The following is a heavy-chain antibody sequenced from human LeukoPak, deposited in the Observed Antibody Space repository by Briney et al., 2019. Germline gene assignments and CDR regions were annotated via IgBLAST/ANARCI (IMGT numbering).Heavy chain of an antibody. CDR2: IYYSGST. D-gene: IGHD2-15*01. CDR3: ASTSGYCSGGNCYSAFDY. J-gene: IGHJ4*02. CDR1: GGSVSTYY. V-gene: IGHV4-59*02. Sequence: SETLSLTCTVSGGSVSTYYWNWIRQPPGKGLEWIGYIYYSGSTNYNPSLKSRLTISVDTSHNQFSLKLSSVTAADTAVYYCASTSGYCSGGNCYSAFDYWGQGTLVTVSS.